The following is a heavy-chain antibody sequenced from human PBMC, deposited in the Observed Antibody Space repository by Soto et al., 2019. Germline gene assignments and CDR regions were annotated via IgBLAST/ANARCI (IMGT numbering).Heavy chain of an antibody. Sequence: PSETLSLTCTVSGDSISSYYWSWIRKPPGKGLEWIGYIYYSGSTNYNPSLKSRVTISVDTSKNQFSLKLSSVTAADTAVYYCARAWQYSSGFFDYWGQGTLVTVSS. CDR1: GDSISSYY. J-gene: IGHJ4*02. D-gene: IGHD6-19*01. V-gene: IGHV4-59*01. CDR3: ARAWQYSSGFFDY. CDR2: IYYSGST.